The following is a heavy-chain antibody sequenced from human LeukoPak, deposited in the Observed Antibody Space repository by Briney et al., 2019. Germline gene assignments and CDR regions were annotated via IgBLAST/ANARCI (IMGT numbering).Heavy chain of an antibody. J-gene: IGHJ5*02. Sequence: PSETLSLTCTVSGGSISSSSYYWGWIRQPPGKGLEWIGRIYYSGSTYYNPSLKSRVTISVDTSKNQFSLKLSSVTAADTAVYYCAREDDSHLNWFDPWGQGTLVTVSS. CDR1: GGSISSSSYY. V-gene: IGHV4-39*07. CDR3: AREDDSHLNWFDP. CDR2: IYYSGST. D-gene: IGHD3-22*01.